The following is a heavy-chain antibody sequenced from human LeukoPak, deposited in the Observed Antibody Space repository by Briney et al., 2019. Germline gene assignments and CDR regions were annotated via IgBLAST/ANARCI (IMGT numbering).Heavy chain of an antibody. CDR2: IIPIFGTA. CDR3: ARGAYYYDSSGSSPNAFDI. Sequence: SVKVSCKASGGTFSSYAISWVRQAPGQGLEWMGGIIPIFGTANYAQKFQGRVTITADESTSTAYMELSSLRSEDTAVYYCARGAYYYDSSGSSPNAFDIWGQGTMVTVSS. J-gene: IGHJ3*02. V-gene: IGHV1-69*13. D-gene: IGHD3-22*01. CDR1: GGTFSSYA.